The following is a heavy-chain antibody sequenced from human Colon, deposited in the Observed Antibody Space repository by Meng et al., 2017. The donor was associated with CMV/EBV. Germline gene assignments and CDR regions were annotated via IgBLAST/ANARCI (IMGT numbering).Heavy chain of an antibody. CDR3: ASTGPLYGLYFCY. Sequence: GESLKISCAASGFNFSTYWMTWVRQAPGKGLEWVAKIKDDGSQKYYLDSLKGRFTISRDNAKNSLYLQMNSLRAEDTAVYYCASTGPLYGLYFCYWGQGTLVTVSS. V-gene: IGHV3-7*01. J-gene: IGHJ4*02. CDR2: IKDDGSQK. CDR1: GFNFSTYW. D-gene: IGHD2-8*01.